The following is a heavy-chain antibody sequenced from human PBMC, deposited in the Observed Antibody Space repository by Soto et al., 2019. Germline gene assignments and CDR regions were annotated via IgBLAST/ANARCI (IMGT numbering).Heavy chain of an antibody. Sequence: PGGSLRLSCAASGFTFVSYGMHWVRQAPGKGLEWVAGISYDGSKKYYGESVKGRFTISSDNSKNTLYLQMNSLRVEDTAVYYCAKAIENYSTGYYKPFYYFGVDVWGQGTTVTVSS. D-gene: IGHD3-22*01. J-gene: IGHJ6*02. CDR2: ISYDGSKK. V-gene: IGHV3-30*18. CDR1: GFTFVSYG. CDR3: AKAIENYSTGYYKPFYYFGVDV.